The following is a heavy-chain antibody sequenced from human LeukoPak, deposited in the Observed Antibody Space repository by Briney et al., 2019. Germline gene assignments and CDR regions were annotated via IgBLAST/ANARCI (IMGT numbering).Heavy chain of an antibody. CDR2: IKQDGSEK. CDR3: ARQIAAAGFAFDI. Sequence: GGSLRLSCAASGFTFSSHWMRWVRQAPGKGLEWVANIKQDGSEKYYVDSVKGRFTISRDNAKNSLYLQMNSLRAEDTAVYYCARQIAAAGFAFDIWGQGTMVTVSS. D-gene: IGHD6-13*01. J-gene: IGHJ3*02. V-gene: IGHV3-7*05. CDR1: GFTFSSHW.